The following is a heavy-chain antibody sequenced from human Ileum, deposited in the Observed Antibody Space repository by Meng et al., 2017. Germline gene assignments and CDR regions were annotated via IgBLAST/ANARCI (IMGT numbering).Heavy chain of an antibody. CDR2: INGEWSAT. Sequence: GGGFGRHVCSVGLSCAVSGSTFSDYWMHWVRQTPGTGLVWVSRINGEWSATAYADSVKGRFTISRDNAESTLYLQMNSLRVDDTAVYYCTRAGSFRHDYWGQGALVTVSS. CDR3: TRAGSFRHDY. CDR1: GSTFSDYW. D-gene: IGHD2-15*01. V-gene: IGHV3-74*01. J-gene: IGHJ4*02.